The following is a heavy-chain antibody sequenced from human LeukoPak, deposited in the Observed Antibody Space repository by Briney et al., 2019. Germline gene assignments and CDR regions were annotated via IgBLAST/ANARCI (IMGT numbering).Heavy chain of an antibody. CDR2: IYNSGST. Sequence: SETLSLTCTVSGGSISSYYWSWIRQPPGKGLEWIGYIYNSGSTNYNPSLKSRVTISVDTSKNQFSLKLSSVAAADTAVYYCAGGYKYAYYNYYYMDVWGKGTTVTVSS. D-gene: IGHD5-24*01. V-gene: IGHV4-59*01. CDR1: GGSISSYY. CDR3: AGGYKYAYYNYYYMDV. J-gene: IGHJ6*03.